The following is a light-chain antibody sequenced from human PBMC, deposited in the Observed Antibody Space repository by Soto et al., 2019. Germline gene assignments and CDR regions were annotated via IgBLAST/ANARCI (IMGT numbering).Light chain of an antibody. CDR2: AAS. J-gene: IGKJ1*01. V-gene: IGKV1D-8*02. CDR1: QGISSY. Sequence: IWMTQPPSLLSASTGDRVTISCRMSQGISSYLAWYQQKPGKAPELLIYAASTLQSGVPSRFSGSGSGTEFTLTISSLQPEDFAIYYCQHYTNWPPWTFGQGTKVDIK. CDR3: QHYTNWPPWT.